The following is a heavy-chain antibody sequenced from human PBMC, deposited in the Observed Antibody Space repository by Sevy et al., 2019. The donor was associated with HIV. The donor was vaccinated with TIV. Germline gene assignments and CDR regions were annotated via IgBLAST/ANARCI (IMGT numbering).Heavy chain of an antibody. J-gene: IGHJ4*02. CDR3: AKDMVDCSGGTCSSGAVSPFES. CDR1: GFIFNNYD. Sequence: GGSLRLSCAASGFIFNNYDMYWIRQAPGKGLEWVATVSYDGADKDYADIVKGRFTISRDSSRSMLYLQMSSLRPEDTGVYFCAKDMVDCSGGTCSSGAVSPFESWGQGTLVTVSS. D-gene: IGHD2-15*01. V-gene: IGHV3-30*18. CDR2: VSYDGADK.